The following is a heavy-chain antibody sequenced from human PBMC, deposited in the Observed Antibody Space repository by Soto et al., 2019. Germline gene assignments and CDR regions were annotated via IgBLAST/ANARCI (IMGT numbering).Heavy chain of an antibody. J-gene: IGHJ6*02. Sequence: ASVKVSCKASGYTFTGYYMHWVRQAPGQGLAWMGWINPNSGGTNYAQKFQGWVTMTRDTSISTAYMELSRLRSDDTAVYYCARDRSCISTSCYTYYYGMDVWGQGTTGTVSS. D-gene: IGHD2-2*02. CDR1: GYTFTGYY. V-gene: IGHV1-2*04. CDR2: INPNSGGT. CDR3: ARDRSCISTSCYTYYYGMDV.